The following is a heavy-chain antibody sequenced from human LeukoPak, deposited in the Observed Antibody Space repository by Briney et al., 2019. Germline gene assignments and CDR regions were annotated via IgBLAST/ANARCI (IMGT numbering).Heavy chain of an antibody. D-gene: IGHD4-11*01. CDR2: INHSGST. J-gene: IGHJ4*02. Sequence: SETLSLTCAVYGGSFSGYYWSWIRQPPGKGLEWIGEINHSGSTNYNPSLKSRVAISVDTSKNQFSLKLSSVTAADTAVYYCASGAVTMLSWGQGTLVTVSS. CDR3: ASGAVTMLS. CDR1: GGSFSGYY. V-gene: IGHV4-34*01.